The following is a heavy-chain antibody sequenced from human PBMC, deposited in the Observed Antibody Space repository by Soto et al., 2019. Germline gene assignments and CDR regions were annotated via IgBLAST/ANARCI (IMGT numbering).Heavy chain of an antibody. CDR1: GFTFSSYA. D-gene: IGHD1-7*01. Sequence: EVQLLESGGGLVQPGGSLRLSCAASGFTFSSYAMSWVRQAPGKGLEWVSAISGSGGSTYYADSVKGRFTISRDNSKNTLYLQMNSLRAEDTAVYYCAKDLISGYWNYRGIVYRFDYWGQGTLVTVSS. J-gene: IGHJ4*02. CDR3: AKDLISGYWNYRGIVYRFDY. CDR2: ISGSGGST. V-gene: IGHV3-23*01.